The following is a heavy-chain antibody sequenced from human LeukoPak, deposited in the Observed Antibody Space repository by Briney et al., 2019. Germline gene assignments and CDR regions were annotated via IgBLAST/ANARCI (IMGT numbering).Heavy chain of an antibody. CDR1: GYTFTSYD. Sequence: GASVKVSCKASGYTFTSYDINWVRQATGQGLEWMGWMNPNSGNTGYAQKFQGRVTITRNTSISTAYMELSSLRSEDTAVYYCAKDLGCRFTLTSCYRDYWGQGTLVTVSS. CDR3: AKDLGCRFTLTSCYRDY. J-gene: IGHJ4*02. CDR2: MNPNSGNT. D-gene: IGHD2-2*01. V-gene: IGHV1-8*03.